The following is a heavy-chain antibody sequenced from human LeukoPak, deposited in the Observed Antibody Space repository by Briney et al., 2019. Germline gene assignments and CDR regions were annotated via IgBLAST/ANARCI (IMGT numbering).Heavy chain of an antibody. CDR3: ACAKRDFWSGYSARTKNWFDP. J-gene: IGHJ5*02. V-gene: IGHV4-34*08. CDR2: INHSGST. Sequence: PGGSLRLSCAASGFTFSDYYMSWIRQPPGKGLEWIGEINHSGSTNYNPSLKSRVTISVDTSKNQFSLKLSSVTAADTAVYYCACAKRDFWSGYSARTKNWFDPWGQGTLVTVSS. CDR1: GFTFSDYY. D-gene: IGHD3-3*01.